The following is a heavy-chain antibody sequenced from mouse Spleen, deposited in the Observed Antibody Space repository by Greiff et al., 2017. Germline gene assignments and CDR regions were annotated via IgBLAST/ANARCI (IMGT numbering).Heavy chain of an antibody. D-gene: IGHD2-10*02. V-gene: IGHV1-26*01. J-gene: IGHJ2*01. CDR2: INPNNGGT. CDR3: AREYGSYFDY. Sequence: EVQLQQSGPELVKPGASVKISCKASGYTFTDYYMNWVKQSHGKSLEWIGDINPNNGGTSYNQKFKGKATLTVDKSSSTAYMELRSLTSEDSAVYYCAREYGSYFDYWGQGTTLTVSS. CDR1: GYTFTDYY.